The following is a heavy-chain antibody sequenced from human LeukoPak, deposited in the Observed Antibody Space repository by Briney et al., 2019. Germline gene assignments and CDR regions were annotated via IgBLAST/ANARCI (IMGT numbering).Heavy chain of an antibody. J-gene: IGHJ4*02. CDR1: GYTFTSYG. CDR2: ISAYNGNT. Sequence: ASVKVSCKASGYTFTSYGISWVRQAPGQGLEWMGWISAYNGNTNYAQKLQGRVTMTTGTSTSTAYMELRSLRSDDTAVYYCARGRRYCSGGSCYAAYFDYWGQGTLVTVSS. CDR3: ARGRRYCSGGSCYAAYFDY. D-gene: IGHD2-15*01. V-gene: IGHV1-18*01.